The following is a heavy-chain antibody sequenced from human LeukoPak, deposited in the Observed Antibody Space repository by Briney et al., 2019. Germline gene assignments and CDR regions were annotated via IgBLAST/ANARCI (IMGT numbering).Heavy chain of an antibody. V-gene: IGHV3-48*03. D-gene: IGHD3-16*01. CDR1: GFTFSSYE. Sequence: QPGGSLRLSCAASGFTFSSYEMNWVRQAPGKGLEWVSYISSSGTTIYYADSVKGRFTISRDNAKNSLYLQMNDLRAEDTAMYYCARPLGILVAYWGQGTLVTVSS. CDR2: ISSSGTTI. CDR3: ARPLGILVAY. J-gene: IGHJ4*02.